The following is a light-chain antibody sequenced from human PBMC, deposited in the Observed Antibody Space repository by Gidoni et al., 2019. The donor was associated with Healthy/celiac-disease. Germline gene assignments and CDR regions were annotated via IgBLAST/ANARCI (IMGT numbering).Light chain of an antibody. Sequence: YELTQPPSVSVSPGQTASITRSGATVGYEYTSWNQQKPGQSPVLVIYQDSKRPSGIPRRFSGSNSGNTATLTISGTQAMDGGDYYCTAWDSSRVVFGGGTKLTVL. CDR2: QDS. CDR3: TAWDSSRVV. CDR1: TVGYEY. V-gene: IGLV3-1*01. J-gene: IGLJ2*01.